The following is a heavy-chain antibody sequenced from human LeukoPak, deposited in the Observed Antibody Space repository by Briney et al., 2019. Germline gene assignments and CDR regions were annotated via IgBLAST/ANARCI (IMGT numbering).Heavy chain of an antibody. Sequence: GGSLRLSCAASGFTFSNAWMSWVRQAPGKGLEWVGRIKSKTDGGTTDYAAPVKGRFTISRDDSKNTLYLQMNSLKTEDTAVYYCTTEAPIVVVVAATGDPSQDWFDPWGQGTLVTVSS. V-gene: IGHV3-15*01. CDR3: TTEAPIVVVVAATGDPSQDWFDP. D-gene: IGHD2-15*01. J-gene: IGHJ5*02. CDR1: GFTFSNAW. CDR2: IKSKTDGGTT.